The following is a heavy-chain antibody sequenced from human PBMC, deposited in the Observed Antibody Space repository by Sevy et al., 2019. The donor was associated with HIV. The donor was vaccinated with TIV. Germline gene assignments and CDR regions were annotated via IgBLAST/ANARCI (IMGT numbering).Heavy chain of an antibody. J-gene: IGHJ3*01. Sequence: SQTLSLTCGISGDSVSSNYAAWNWIRQSPSRGLEWLGRTYYRSKWYNEYATSVKGRITINPDTSKNQFSLQLNSVTPEDTAMYYCARDYCDIPICYHDFDVWGQGTMVTLSS. CDR3: ARDYCDIPICYHDFDV. CDR1: GDSVSSNYAA. CDR2: TYYRSKWYN. V-gene: IGHV6-1*01. D-gene: IGHD3-22*01.